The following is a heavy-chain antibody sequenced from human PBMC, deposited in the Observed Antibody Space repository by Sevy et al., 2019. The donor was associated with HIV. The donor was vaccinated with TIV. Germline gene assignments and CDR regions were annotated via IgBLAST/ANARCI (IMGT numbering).Heavy chain of an antibody. CDR3: VRDQKGQYSAFDGAGYYGMDV. Sequence: AGSLRLSCAASGFSFNTFSMNWVRQRPEKELEWVSSISSSSNYIFYADSVKGRFTISRDNAKDSLYLQMNSLRAEDTALYSCVRDQKGQYSAFDGAGYYGMDVWGPGTTVTVSS. CDR1: GFSFNTFS. CDR2: ISSSSNYI. D-gene: IGHD4-4*01. V-gene: IGHV3-21*01. J-gene: IGHJ6*02.